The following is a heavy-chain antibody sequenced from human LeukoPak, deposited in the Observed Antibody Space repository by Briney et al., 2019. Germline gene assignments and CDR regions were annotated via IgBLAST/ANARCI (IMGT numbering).Heavy chain of an antibody. V-gene: IGHV3-7*01. J-gene: IGHJ4*02. CDR1: GFTFNRYW. CDR2: INGDGSEK. CDR3: ARGGHHSVDY. D-gene: IGHD2-21*01. Sequence: GGSLRLSCAASGFTFNRYWMSWVRQAPGKGLEWVANINGDGSEKNYVDSVKGRFTMSRDNARNSIYLQMNSLRVEDTAVYYCARGGHHSVDYWGQGTLVTVSS.